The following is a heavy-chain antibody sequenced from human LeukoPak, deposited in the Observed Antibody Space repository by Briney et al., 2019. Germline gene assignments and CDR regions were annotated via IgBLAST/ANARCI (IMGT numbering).Heavy chain of an antibody. Sequence: GGSLRLSCAVSGFTFSSYSMNWVRQAPGKGLEWVSYISSSSSTIYYADSVKGRFTISRDNAKNSLYLQMNSLRAEDTAVYYCAREQGGGSGSYYNSWGQGTLVTVSS. CDR3: AREQGGGSGSYYNS. CDR1: GFTFSSYS. D-gene: IGHD3-10*01. V-gene: IGHV3-48*01. J-gene: IGHJ5*02. CDR2: ISSSSSTI.